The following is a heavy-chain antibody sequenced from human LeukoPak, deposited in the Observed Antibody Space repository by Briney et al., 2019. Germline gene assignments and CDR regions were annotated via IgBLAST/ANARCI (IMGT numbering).Heavy chain of an antibody. D-gene: IGHD2-15*01. CDR3: ARTLIAATISSPKYYFDS. CDR1: GGSISSSSYY. Sequence: PSETLSLTCTVSGGSISSSSYYWGWIRQPPGKGLEWIGYIYYTGSTNYNPSLKSRVTISVDTSKNQFSLKLSSVTAADTAVFYCARTLIAATISSPKYYFDSWGQGTLVTVSS. J-gene: IGHJ4*02. CDR2: IYYTGST. V-gene: IGHV4-61*05.